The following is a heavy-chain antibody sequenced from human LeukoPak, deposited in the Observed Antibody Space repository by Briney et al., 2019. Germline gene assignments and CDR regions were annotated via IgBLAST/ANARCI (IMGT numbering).Heavy chain of an antibody. CDR1: GFTFSSYG. V-gene: IGHV3-30*02. CDR2: IRYDGSNK. CDR3: AKVYSSSSSFDY. Sequence: GGSLRLSCAASGFTFSSYGMHWVRQAPGKGLEWVRFIRYDGSNKYYADSVKGRITISRDNSKNTLYLQMNSLRAEDTAVYYCAKVYSSSSSFDYWGEGTLVTVSS. J-gene: IGHJ4*02. D-gene: IGHD6-6*01.